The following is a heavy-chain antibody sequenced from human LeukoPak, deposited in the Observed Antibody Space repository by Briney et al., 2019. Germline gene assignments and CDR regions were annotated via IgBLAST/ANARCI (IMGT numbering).Heavy chain of an antibody. V-gene: IGHV1-24*01. CDR3: AVLAVAGLPPFDY. D-gene: IGHD6-19*01. CDR2: FDPEDGET. Sequence: ASVKVSCKVSGYTLTELSMHWVRQAPGKGLEWMGGFDPEDGETIYAQKFQGRVTMTKDTSTDTAYMELSSLRSEDTAVYYCAVLAVAGLPPFDYWGQGTLVTVSS. CDR1: GYTLTELS. J-gene: IGHJ4*02.